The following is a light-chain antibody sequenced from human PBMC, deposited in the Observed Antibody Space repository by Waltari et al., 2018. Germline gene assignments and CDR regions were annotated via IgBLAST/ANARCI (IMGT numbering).Light chain of an antibody. CDR3: ATWDNSLGGPI. CDR2: YND. CDR1: GSNFRSNS. J-gene: IGLJ6*01. Sequence: QSVFTQPSSAAWAARKSVPISCSGNGSNFRSNSVSWFQQIPGTNPKLIIFYNDQRPAGVSDRFSGSKSGTSASLAISGLQTEDEADYYCATWDNSLGGPIFGGGTKLIVL. V-gene: IGLV1-47*02.